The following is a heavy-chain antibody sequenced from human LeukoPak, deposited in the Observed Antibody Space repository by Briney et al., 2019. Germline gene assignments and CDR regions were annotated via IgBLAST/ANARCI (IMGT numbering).Heavy chain of an antibody. CDR2: IYYSGGT. CDR1: GGSISSSSYY. V-gene: IGHV4-39*01. J-gene: IGHJ6*02. Sequence: SETLSLTCTVSGGSISSSSYYWGWIRQPPGKGLEWIGSIYYSGGTYYNPSLKSRVTISVDTSKNQFSLKLSSVTAADTALYYCARRRYYDSSGSDVWGQGTTVTVSS. CDR3: ARRRYYDSSGSDV. D-gene: IGHD3-22*01.